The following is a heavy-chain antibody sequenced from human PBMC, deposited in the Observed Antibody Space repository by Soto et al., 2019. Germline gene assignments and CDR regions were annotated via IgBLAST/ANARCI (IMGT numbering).Heavy chain of an antibody. CDR3: ERAHTIQAAGKKAPGWFDP. CDR1: GYSISSGYY. Sequence: SETLSLTCAVSGYSISSGYYWGWIRQPPGKGLEWIGSIYHSGSTHYNPSLKSRVTISVDTSKNQFSLKLSSVTAADTAVYYCERAHTIQAAGKKAPGWFDPWGQGTLVTVSS. J-gene: IGHJ5*02. CDR2: IYHSGST. V-gene: IGHV4-38-2*01. D-gene: IGHD6-13*01.